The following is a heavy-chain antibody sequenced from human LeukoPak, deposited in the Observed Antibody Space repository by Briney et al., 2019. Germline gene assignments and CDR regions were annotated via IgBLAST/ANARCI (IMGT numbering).Heavy chain of an antibody. CDR3: AKVPYSSGWYGWFDP. CDR2: ISSSGSTI. V-gene: IGHV3-11*01. CDR1: GFTFSDYY. J-gene: IGHJ5*02. D-gene: IGHD6-19*01. Sequence: GGSLRLSCAASGFTFSDYYMSWIRQAPGKGLEWVSYISSSGSTIYYADSVKGRFTISRDNSKNTLYLQMNSLRAEDTAVYYCAKVPYSSGWYGWFDPWGQGTLVTVSS.